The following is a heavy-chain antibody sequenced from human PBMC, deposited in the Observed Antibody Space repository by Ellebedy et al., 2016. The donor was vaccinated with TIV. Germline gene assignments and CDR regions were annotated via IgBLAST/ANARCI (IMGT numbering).Heavy chain of an antibody. D-gene: IGHD1-26*01. CDR1: GFTFSSYA. V-gene: IGHV3-23*01. CDR3: ARENPDSGSYHFDY. Sequence: GESLKISXAASGFTFSSYAMSWVRQAPGKGLEWVSAISGSGGSTYYADSVKGRFTISRDDAKNSLYLQMNSLRAEDTAVYYCARENPDSGSYHFDYWGQGTLVTVSS. J-gene: IGHJ4*02. CDR2: ISGSGGST.